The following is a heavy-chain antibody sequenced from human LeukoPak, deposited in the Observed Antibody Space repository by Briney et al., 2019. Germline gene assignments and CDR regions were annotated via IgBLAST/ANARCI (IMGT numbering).Heavy chain of an antibody. Sequence: SETLSLTCTVSGGSISIYYWTWIRQIPGKGLEWIGYIYYTGTTNYNPLFESRATISVDTSKNQFSLKLTSVTAADTAVYYCARVAMSGIGSDDFWGQGTLVTASS. CDR3: ARVAMSGIGSDDF. D-gene: IGHD1-26*01. CDR1: GGSISIYY. J-gene: IGHJ4*02. CDR2: IYYTGTT. V-gene: IGHV4-59*01.